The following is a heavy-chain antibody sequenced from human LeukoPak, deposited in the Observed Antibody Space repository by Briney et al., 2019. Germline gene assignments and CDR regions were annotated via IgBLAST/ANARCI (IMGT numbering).Heavy chain of an antibody. V-gene: IGHV3-64*02. D-gene: IGHD2-15*01. Sequence: GGSLRLSCAASGFTFTAHAKHWVRQAPGKGLEYVSTISTNGDTTYYADSVKGRFTISRDNSKNTLYLQMGSLRAEDMAVYYCARGRGVSSYDAMDVWGRGTTVTVSS. CDR1: GFTFTAHA. CDR3: ARGRGVSSYDAMDV. J-gene: IGHJ6*02. CDR2: ISTNGDTT.